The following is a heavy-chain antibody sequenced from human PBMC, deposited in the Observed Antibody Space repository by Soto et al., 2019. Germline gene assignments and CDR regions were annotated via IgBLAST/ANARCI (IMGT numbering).Heavy chain of an antibody. D-gene: IGHD2-2*02. V-gene: IGHV1-18*04. Sequence: QAQLVQSGGEVKKPGASVRVSCKASGYTFTKYGITWVRQAPGQGLEWMGWIGVYNGKTNYARKLQGRVTMTADTSASTAYMELRSLRSDDTAVYYCSRARYCTSPSCYNHYYYGMDIWGQGTTVSVSS. CDR1: GYTFTKYG. J-gene: IGHJ6*02. CDR3: SRARYCTSPSCYNHYYYGMDI. CDR2: IGVYNGKT.